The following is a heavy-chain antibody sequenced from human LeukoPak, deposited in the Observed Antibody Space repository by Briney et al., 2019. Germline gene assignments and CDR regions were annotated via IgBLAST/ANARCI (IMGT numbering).Heavy chain of an antibody. CDR3: ARVLEQQLVANPQGY. CDR1: GYTFTSYD. CDR2: MNPNSGNT. J-gene: IGHJ4*02. D-gene: IGHD6-13*01. V-gene: IGHV1-8*01. Sequence: GASVKVSCKASGYTFTSYDINWVRQATGQGLEWMGWMNPNSGNTGYAQKFQGRVTMTRNTSISTAYMELSSLRSEDTAVYYCARVLEQQLVANPQGYWGQGALVTVSS.